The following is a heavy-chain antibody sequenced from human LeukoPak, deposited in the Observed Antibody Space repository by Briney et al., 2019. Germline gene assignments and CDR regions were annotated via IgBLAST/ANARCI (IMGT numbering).Heavy chain of an antibody. Sequence: AGGSLRPSCSASGFTFSASAMHWVRQAPGKGLEYVSTIGSNGGDPYYADSVKGRFTIFRDNSKNTVYLQMNSLRAEDTALYYCARSGSGWFDYWGQGTLVTVSS. D-gene: IGHD6-19*01. CDR2: IGSNGGDP. V-gene: IGHV3-64*04. CDR3: ARSGSGWFDY. CDR1: GFTFSASA. J-gene: IGHJ4*02.